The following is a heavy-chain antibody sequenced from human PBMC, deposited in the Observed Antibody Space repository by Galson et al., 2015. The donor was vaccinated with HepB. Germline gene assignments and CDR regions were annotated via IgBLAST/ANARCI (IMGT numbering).Heavy chain of an antibody. CDR2: ISGSGGST. Sequence: SLRLSCAASGFTFSSYAMSWVRQAPGKGLEWVSAISGSGGSTYYEDSVKGRFTISRDNSKNTLYLQMNSLRAEDTAVYHCAKDVTLIAVPGDWFDPWGQGTLVTVSS. CDR3: AKDVTLIAVPGDWFDP. J-gene: IGHJ5*02. CDR1: GFTFSSYA. D-gene: IGHD6-19*01. V-gene: IGHV3-23*01.